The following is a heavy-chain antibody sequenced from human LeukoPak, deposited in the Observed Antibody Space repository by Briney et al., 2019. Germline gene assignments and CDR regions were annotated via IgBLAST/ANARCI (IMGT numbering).Heavy chain of an antibody. CDR2: IIPIFGTA. J-gene: IGHJ4*02. CDR1: GGTFSSYA. Sequence: GASVKVSCKASGGTFSSYAISWVRQAPGQGLEWMGGIIPIFGTANYAQKFQGRVTITTDESTSTACMEPSSLRSEDTAVYYCARVGNSRDYFDYWGQGTLITVSS. V-gene: IGHV1-69*05. CDR3: ARVGNSRDYFDY. D-gene: IGHD4-23*01.